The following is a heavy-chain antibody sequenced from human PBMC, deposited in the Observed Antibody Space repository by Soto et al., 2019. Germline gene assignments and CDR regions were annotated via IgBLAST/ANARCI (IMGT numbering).Heavy chain of an antibody. D-gene: IGHD1-26*01. CDR2: IVVGSGNT. J-gene: IGHJ4*02. Sequence: SVKVSCKASGFTFTSSAVQWVRQARGQRLEWIGWIVVGSGNTNYAQKFQERVTITWDMSTSTAYMELSSLRSEDTAVYYCAADRSGYYFDYWGQGTLVTVSS. V-gene: IGHV1-58*01. CDR1: GFTFTSSA. CDR3: AADRSGYYFDY.